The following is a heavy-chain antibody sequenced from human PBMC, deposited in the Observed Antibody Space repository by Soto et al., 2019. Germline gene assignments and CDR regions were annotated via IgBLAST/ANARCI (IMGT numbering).Heavy chain of an antibody. CDR1: GFSFSDYG. D-gene: IGHD4-17*01. J-gene: IGHJ4*02. V-gene: IGHV3-33*01. CDR3: ARGATIERGERDFDY. CDR2: IWYDGSHK. Sequence: QVQLVESGAGVVQPGRSLRLSCAASGFSFSDYGMHWVRQAPGKGLEWVAAIWYDGSHKYHADSVKDRFTISRDNSKNTLYLQMDSLRAEDTGVYYCARGATIERGERDFDYWGQGALVTVSS.